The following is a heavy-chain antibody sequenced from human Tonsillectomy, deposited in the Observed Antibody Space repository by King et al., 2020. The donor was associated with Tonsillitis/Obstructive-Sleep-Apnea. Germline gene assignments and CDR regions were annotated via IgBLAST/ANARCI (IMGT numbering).Heavy chain of an antibody. Sequence: VQLPQWGAGLLKPSETLSLTCAVYGGSFSGYYWSWIRQPPGKGLEWIGEINHSGSTNYNPSLKSRVTISVDTSKNQFSLKLNSVTAADTAVYYCARGRRYDYIWGRGSFDYWGQGTLVTVSS. V-gene: IGHV4-34*01. J-gene: IGHJ4*02. D-gene: IGHD3-16*01. CDR2: INHSGST. CDR1: GGSFSGYY. CDR3: ARGRRYDYIWGRGSFDY.